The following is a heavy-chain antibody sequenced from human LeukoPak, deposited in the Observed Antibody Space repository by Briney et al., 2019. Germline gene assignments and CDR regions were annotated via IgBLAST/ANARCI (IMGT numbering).Heavy chain of an antibody. CDR1: VYSITIGYY. Sequence: SSETLSLTCTFSVYSITIGYYWGWIRQPPGKGLEGIGSIYHSGSTYYNSSLKSRVTISVDTSKNQFSLKLSSVTAADTAVYYCARSSVVTAMVHLAYWGQGTLVTVSS. CDR3: ARSSVVTAMVHLAY. D-gene: IGHD2-21*02. CDR2: IYHSGST. V-gene: IGHV4-38-2*02. J-gene: IGHJ4*02.